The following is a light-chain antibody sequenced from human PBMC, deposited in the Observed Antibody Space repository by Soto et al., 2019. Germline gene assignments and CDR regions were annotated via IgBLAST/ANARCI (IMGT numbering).Light chain of an antibody. Sequence: EIELTQSPGTLSLSPGERATLSCRASQSVTPTYLAWYLHKPGQTPRLLIYGASTRATGIPARFSGSGSGTDFTLTISRLEPEDFAVYYCLQRSDWRTFGRGTKVDIK. CDR1: QSVTPTY. J-gene: IGKJ1*01. CDR2: GAS. CDR3: LQRSDWRT. V-gene: IGKV3D-20*02.